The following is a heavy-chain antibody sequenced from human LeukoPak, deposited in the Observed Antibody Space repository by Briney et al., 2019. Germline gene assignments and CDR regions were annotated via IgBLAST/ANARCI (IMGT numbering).Heavy chain of an antibody. D-gene: IGHD4-23*01. CDR1: GGTFSSYA. CDR2: INPSGGST. V-gene: IGHV1-46*01. J-gene: IGHJ4*02. CDR3: ARGERWRVDFEY. Sequence: GASVKVSCKASGGTFSSYAISWVRQAPGQGLEWMGIINPSGGSTSYAQKFQGRVTMTTDTSTSTAYMELRSLISDDTAVYYCARGERWRVDFEYWGQGTLVTVSS.